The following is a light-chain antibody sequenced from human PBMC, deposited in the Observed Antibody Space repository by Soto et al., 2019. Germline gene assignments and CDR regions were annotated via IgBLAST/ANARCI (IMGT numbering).Light chain of an antibody. V-gene: IGLV2-14*01. Sequence: QSALTQPASVSGSPGQSITISCTGTSSDVGRYNYVSWYQQHPGKAPKLMIYEVSNRPSGVSNRFSGSKSGNTASLTIPGLQAEDEADYYCSSYTSGSTYVFGTGTKVTVL. CDR1: SSDVGRYNY. CDR3: SSYTSGSTYV. J-gene: IGLJ1*01. CDR2: EVS.